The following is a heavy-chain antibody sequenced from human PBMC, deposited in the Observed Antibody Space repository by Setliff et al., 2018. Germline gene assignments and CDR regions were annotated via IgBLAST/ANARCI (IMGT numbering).Heavy chain of an antibody. J-gene: IGHJ6*03. CDR1: GYTFTSYY. CDR3: AKSGGDHCCPLYHHYYMDV. CDR2: IIPSTGNT. D-gene: IGHD2-21*02. V-gene: IGHV1-46*01. Sequence: ASVKVSCKASGYTFTSYYMHWVRQAPGQGLEWMTMIIPSTGNTNYAQKFQGRVTMTADTSTSTAFMQLSSLRSEDTAVYYCAKSGGDHCCPLYHHYYMDVWGTGTTVTVS.